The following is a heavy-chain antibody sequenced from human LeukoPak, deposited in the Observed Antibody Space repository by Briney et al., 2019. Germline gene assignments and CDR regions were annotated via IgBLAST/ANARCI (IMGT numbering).Heavy chain of an antibody. CDR3: ATASASY. CDR1: GFTFSSYG. V-gene: IGHV4-34*01. J-gene: IGHJ4*02. Sequence: PGGSLRLSCAASGFTFSSYGMHWVRQPPGKGLEWIGEINHSGSTNYNPSLKSRVTISVATSKNQFSLKLSSVTAADTALYYCATASASYWGQGTLVTVSS. CDR2: INHSGST.